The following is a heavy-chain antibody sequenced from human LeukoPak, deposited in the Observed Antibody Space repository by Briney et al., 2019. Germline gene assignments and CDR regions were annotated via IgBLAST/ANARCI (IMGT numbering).Heavy chain of an antibody. V-gene: IGHV4-61*01. CDR3: ATRDV. Sequence: SETLSLTCTVSGGSVSSGTYYWSWIRQPPGKGLEWIGEINHSGSTNYNPSLKSRVTISVDTSKNQFSLRLSSVTAADTAVYYCATRDVWGQGTTVTVSS. CDR2: INHSGST. CDR1: GGSVSSGTYY. J-gene: IGHJ6*02.